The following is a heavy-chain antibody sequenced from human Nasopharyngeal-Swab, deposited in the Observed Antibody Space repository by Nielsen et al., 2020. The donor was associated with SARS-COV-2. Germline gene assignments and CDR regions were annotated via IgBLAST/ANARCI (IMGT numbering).Heavy chain of an antibody. CDR2: INPNSGGT. V-gene: IGHV1-2*06. Sequence: WVRQAPGQGLEWMGRINPNSGGTNYAQKFQGRVTMTRDTSISTAYMELSRLRSGDTAVYYCASMGYSSSWYPNDPDYWGQGTLVTVSS. CDR3: ASMGYSSSWYPNDPDY. D-gene: IGHD6-13*01. J-gene: IGHJ4*02.